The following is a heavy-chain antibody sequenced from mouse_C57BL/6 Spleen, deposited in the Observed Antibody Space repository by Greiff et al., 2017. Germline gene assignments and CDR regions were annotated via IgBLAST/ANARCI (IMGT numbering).Heavy chain of an antibody. Sequence: QVQLQQSGAELMKPGASVKLSCKATGYTFTGYWIEWVKQRPGHGLEWIGEILPGSGSTNYNEKFKGKATFTADTSSNTAYMQLSSLTTEVSAIYNCAKKYYSSGFAYWGQGTLVTVSA. D-gene: IGHD2-12*01. CDR2: ILPGSGST. J-gene: IGHJ3*01. CDR3: AKKYYSSGFAY. CDR1: GYTFTGYW. V-gene: IGHV1-9*01.